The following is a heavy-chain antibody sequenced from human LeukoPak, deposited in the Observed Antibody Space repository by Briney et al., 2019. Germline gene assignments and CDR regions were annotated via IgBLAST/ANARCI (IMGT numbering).Heavy chain of an antibody. D-gene: IGHD1-26*01. V-gene: IGHV4-39*01. CDR1: GDSISTSNSY. J-gene: IGHJ4*02. CDR3: ARSVLERSGVFDY. Sequence: SETLSLICTVSGDSISTSNSYWGWIRQPPGKGLEWIGSIYHSGNTYYNASLKSRVTISVDTSKNQFSLKLSSVTAADTAVYYCARSVLERSGVFDYWGQGTLVTVSS. CDR2: IYHSGNT.